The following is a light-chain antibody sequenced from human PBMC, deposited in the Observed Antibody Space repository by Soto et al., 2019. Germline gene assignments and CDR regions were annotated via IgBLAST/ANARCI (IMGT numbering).Light chain of an antibody. CDR3: QQYTGPPTT. V-gene: IGKV3-20*01. CDR2: GAS. J-gene: IGKJ5*01. Sequence: IVVTHSPGTLSLSQGETATLSCRASQSGRSNFLAWYQQKPGQAPRLLIYGASNRATGIPDRFSGSGSGTDFTLTITRLEPEDSAVYFCQQYTGPPTTFGQGTRLEIK. CDR1: QSGRSNF.